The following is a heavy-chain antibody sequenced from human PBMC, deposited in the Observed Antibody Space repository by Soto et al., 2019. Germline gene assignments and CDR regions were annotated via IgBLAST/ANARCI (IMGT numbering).Heavy chain of an antibody. Sequence: ASVKVSCKASGGTFSSYAISWVRQAPGQGLEWMVGIFLIFGTANYAQNFHGRVTITADESTSTAYMELSSLRSEDTAVYYFARDRGFGELLPAYYYYYGMDVWGQGTTVTVSS. CDR1: GGTFSSYA. D-gene: IGHD3-10*01. V-gene: IGHV1-69*13. CDR3: ARDRGFGELLPAYYYYYGMDV. J-gene: IGHJ6*02. CDR2: IFLIFGTA.